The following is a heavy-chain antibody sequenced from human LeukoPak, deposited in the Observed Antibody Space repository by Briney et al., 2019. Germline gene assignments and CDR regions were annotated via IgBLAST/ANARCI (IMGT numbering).Heavy chain of an antibody. J-gene: IGHJ6*04. D-gene: IGHD3-22*01. V-gene: IGHV3-23*01. CDR3: AKDTPVAYYYDSSGYPGDV. Sequence: GGSLRLSCAASGFIFSSYYMNWVRQAPGKGLEWVSAISGSGGSTYYADSVKGRFTISRDNSKNTLYLQMNSLRAEDTAVYYCAKDTPVAYYYDSSGYPGDVWGKGTTVTVSS. CDR2: ISGSGGST. CDR1: GFIFSSYY.